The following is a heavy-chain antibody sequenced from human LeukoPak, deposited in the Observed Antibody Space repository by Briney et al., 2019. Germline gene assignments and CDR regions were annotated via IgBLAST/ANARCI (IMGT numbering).Heavy chain of an antibody. D-gene: IGHD6-6*01. CDR3: AKEIADRREAFDY. V-gene: IGHV1-2*06. CDR1: GYTFTGYY. CDR2: INPNSGGT. Sequence: GASVKVSRKASGYTFTGYYMHWVRQAPGQGLEWMGRINPNSGGTNYAQKFQGRVTMTRDTSISTAYMELSRLRSDDTAVYYCAKEIADRREAFDYWGQGTLATVSS. J-gene: IGHJ4*02.